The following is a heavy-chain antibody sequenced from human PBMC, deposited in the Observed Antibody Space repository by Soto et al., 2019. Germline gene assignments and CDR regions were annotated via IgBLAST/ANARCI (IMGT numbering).Heavy chain of an antibody. D-gene: IGHD2-15*01. J-gene: IGHJ4*02. CDR2: ISYDGSNK. V-gene: IGHV3-30*18. CDR3: AKDKVVAATLDY. CDR1: GFTFSSYG. Sequence: QVQLVESGGGVVQPGRSLRLSCAASGFTFSSYGMHWVRQAPGMGLEWVAVISYDGSNKYYADSVKGRFTISRDNSKNTLYLQMNSLRAEDTAVYYCAKDKVVAATLDYWGQGTLVTVSS.